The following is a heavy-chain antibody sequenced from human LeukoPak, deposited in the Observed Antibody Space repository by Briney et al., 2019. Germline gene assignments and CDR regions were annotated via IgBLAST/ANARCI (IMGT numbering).Heavy chain of an antibody. CDR2: IIPIFGTA. D-gene: IGHD5-12*01. Sequence: SVKVSCKASGGTFSSYAISWVRQAPGQGLEWMGGIIPIFGTANYAQKFQGRVTITADESTSTAYMELSSLRSEDTAVYYCARDGGATTHNYCYYYYMDVWGKGTTVTISS. V-gene: IGHV1-69*13. CDR3: ARDGGATTHNYCYYYYMDV. J-gene: IGHJ6*03. CDR1: GGTFSSYA.